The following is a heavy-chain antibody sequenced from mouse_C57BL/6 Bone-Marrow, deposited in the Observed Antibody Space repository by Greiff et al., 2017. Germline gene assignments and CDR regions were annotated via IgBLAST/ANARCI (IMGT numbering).Heavy chain of an antibody. Sequence: VQLQESGPELVKPGASVKISCKASGYAFSSSWMNWVKQRPGKGLEWIGRIYPGDGGTNYNGKFKGKATLTADKSSSTAYMQLSSLTSEDSAVYFCAREGIYYDYGYWGQGTTLTVSS. CDR2: IYPGDGGT. J-gene: IGHJ2*01. CDR3: AREGIYYDYGY. V-gene: IGHV1-82*01. D-gene: IGHD2-4*01. CDR1: GYAFSSSW.